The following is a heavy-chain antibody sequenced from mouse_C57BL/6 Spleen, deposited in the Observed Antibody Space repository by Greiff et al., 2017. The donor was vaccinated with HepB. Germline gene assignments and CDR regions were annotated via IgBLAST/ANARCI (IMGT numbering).Heavy chain of an antibody. CDR2: IYPRSGNT. CDR3: ASERDYDGFAY. V-gene: IGHV1-81*01. J-gene: IGHJ3*01. D-gene: IGHD2-4*01. CDR1: GYTFTSYG. Sequence: VQLVESGAELARPGASVKLSCKASGYTFTSYGISWVKQRTGQGLEWIGEIYPRSGNTYYNEKFKGKATLTADKSSSTAYMELRSLTSEDSAVYFCASERDYDGFAYWGQGTLVTVSA.